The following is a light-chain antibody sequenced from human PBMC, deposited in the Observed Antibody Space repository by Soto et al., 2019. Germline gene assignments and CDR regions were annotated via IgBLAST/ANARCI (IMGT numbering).Light chain of an antibody. V-gene: IGKV1-5*03. CDR3: QHYNIHWEA. CDR2: KAS. Sequence: SRSVGDRFNKTCRASQTISSWLAWYQQKPGKAPKLLIYKASTLKSGVPSRFICSGCGREFTITVCSLQLDDVAPYYCQHYNIHWEAFGEGTKVDIK. CDR1: QTISSW. J-gene: IGKJ1*01.